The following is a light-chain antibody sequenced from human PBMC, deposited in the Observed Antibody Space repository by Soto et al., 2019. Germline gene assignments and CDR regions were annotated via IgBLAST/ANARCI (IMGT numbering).Light chain of an antibody. CDR2: GAS. CDR3: QQYGGSAT. CDR1: QSVHSRY. Sequence: VLTQSPGTLSLSPGERATLSCRTSQSVHSRYLAWYQQKPGQAPRLLIYGASSRATGVPDRFSGSGSGTDFTLTISRLEPEDFAVYYCQQYGGSATFGQGTKVDIK. J-gene: IGKJ1*01. V-gene: IGKV3-20*01.